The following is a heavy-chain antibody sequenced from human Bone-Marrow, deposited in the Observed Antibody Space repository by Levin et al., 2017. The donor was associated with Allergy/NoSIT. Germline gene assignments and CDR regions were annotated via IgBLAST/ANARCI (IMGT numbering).Heavy chain of an antibody. V-gene: IGHV1-2*06. CDR1: GYIFTGFY. D-gene: IGHD6-13*01. Sequence: ASVKVSCKASGYIFTGFYIHWLRQAPGQRLQWMGRINPTTGGTRFAQKFQTRVSLTRDTTINSAYMELSGLTSEDTATYYCAKGGLGIAARIFESWGQGTLVAVSS. CDR3: AKGGLGIAARIFES. CDR2: INPTTGGT. J-gene: IGHJ4*02.